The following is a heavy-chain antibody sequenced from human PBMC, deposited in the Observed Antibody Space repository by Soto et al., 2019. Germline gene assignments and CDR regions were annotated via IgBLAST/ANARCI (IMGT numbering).Heavy chain of an antibody. CDR3: SREGDSERPDWYFHV. V-gene: IGHV4-39*01. CDR1: SASLSSSTYY. J-gene: IGHJ2*01. Sequence: PSETLSLTCSVSSASLSSSTYYWSWIRQPPGRGPEWIGSIYYSGNTYYKPSLKSRVSISIDTSRNQFSLKLTSVTAADTGVYYCSREGDSERPDWYFHVWGRGTLFTV. D-gene: IGHD1-26*01. CDR2: IYYSGNT.